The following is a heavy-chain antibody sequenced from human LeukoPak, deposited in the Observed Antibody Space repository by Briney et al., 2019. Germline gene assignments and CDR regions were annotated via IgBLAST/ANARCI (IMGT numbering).Heavy chain of an antibody. Sequence: GGSLRLSCAASGFTFSSYAMHWVRQAPGKGLEWVAVISYDGSNKYYADSVKGRFTISRDNSKNTLYLQMNSLRAEDTAVYYCAKSTYGERYFDYWGQGTLVTVSS. J-gene: IGHJ4*02. D-gene: IGHD4-17*01. CDR3: AKSTYGERYFDY. V-gene: IGHV3-30*18. CDR2: ISYDGSNK. CDR1: GFTFSSYA.